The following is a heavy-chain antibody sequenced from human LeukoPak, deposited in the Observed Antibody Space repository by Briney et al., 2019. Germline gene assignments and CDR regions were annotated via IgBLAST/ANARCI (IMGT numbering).Heavy chain of an antibody. CDR2: IYHSGST. V-gene: IGHV4-38-2*02. Sequence: SETLSLTCTVSGYSISSGYYWGWIRQPPGKGLEWIGSIYHSGSTYYNPSLKSRVTISVDTSKNQFSLKLSSVTAADTAVYYCARGSTLAYCGGDCYPFDYWGQGTLVTVSS. J-gene: IGHJ4*02. CDR3: ARGSTLAYCGGDCYPFDY. D-gene: IGHD2-21*02. CDR1: GYSISSGYY.